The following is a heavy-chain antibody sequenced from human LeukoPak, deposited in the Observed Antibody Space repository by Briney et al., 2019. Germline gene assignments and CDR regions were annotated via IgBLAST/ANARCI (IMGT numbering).Heavy chain of an antibody. V-gene: IGHV3-23*01. D-gene: IGHD3-22*01. J-gene: IGHJ3*01. CDR2: TSGSGGSK. Sequence: PGGSLRLSCVASGFTFKSHAMSWVRQAPGKGLEWVSATSGSGGSKFYADSVKGRFTTSRDNSKDTLYLQMNNLRVEDTAIYYCAKFPSYDSSGHDGFDVWGQGTRVTVSS. CDR1: GFTFKSHA. CDR3: AKFPSYDSSGHDGFDV.